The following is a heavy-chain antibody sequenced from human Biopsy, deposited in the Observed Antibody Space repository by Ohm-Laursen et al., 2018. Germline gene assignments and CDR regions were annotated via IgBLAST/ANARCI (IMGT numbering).Heavy chain of an antibody. CDR3: AKDGGQWLGGSFDI. D-gene: IGHD6-19*01. CDR2: PSFDGSNK. J-gene: IGHJ3*02. V-gene: IGHV3-30*18. Sequence: SLRLSCAASGFGFYATNWVRHPPGMGLERLAVPSFDGSNKFYAESVRSRFTISRDRSRDTLYLQMNRLTNEDTSLYYCAKDGGQWLGGSFDIWGHGTMVIVAS. CDR1: GFGFYA.